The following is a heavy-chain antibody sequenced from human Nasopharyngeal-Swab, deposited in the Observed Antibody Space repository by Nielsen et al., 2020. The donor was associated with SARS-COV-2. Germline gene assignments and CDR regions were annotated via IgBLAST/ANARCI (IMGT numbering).Heavy chain of an antibody. Sequence: GESLKISCAASGFTFSSYSLNWVRQAPGKGLEWVSYISSTSTIYHADSVKGRFTISRDNAKNSLYLQMNSLRAEDTAVYYCARDARGYAFDYWGQGTLVTVSS. J-gene: IGHJ4*02. CDR2: ISSTSTI. CDR1: GFTFSSYS. D-gene: IGHD3-22*01. CDR3: ARDARGYAFDY. V-gene: IGHV3-48*04.